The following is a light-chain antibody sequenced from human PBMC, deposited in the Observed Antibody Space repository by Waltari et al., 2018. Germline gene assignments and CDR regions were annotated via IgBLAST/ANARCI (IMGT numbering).Light chain of an antibody. V-gene: IGKV4-1*01. CDR3: QQYYHTPRT. CDR1: PGVLDTSNHVNY. J-gene: IGKJ1*01. CDR2: LAS. Sequence: DIATTQSPDPLAVALGERAALNCKSSPGVLDTSNHVNYLGWYQQKPGQTPKLLLYLASTRESGVPDRFSGSGSGTDFTRAISTLQAEDVAIFYCQQYYHTPRTFGPGTTVAIK.